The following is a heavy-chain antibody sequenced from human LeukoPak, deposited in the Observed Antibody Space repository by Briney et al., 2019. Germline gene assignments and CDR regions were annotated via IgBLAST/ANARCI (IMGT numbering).Heavy chain of an antibody. CDR1: GFTFSSYW. CDR3: ARQRTAGTKVIDY. D-gene: IGHD1-1*01. CDR2: IYYTGTT. V-gene: IGHV4-39*01. Sequence: GSLRLSCAASGFTFSSYWMSWVRQPPGKGLEWIGNIYYTGTTYYNPSLKSRVNIAVDTSKNQFSLYLSSVTAADTAVYYCARQRTAGTKVIDYWGQGTLVTVSS. J-gene: IGHJ4*02.